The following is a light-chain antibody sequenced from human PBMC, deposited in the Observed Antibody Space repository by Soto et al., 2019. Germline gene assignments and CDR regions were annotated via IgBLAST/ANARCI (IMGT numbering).Light chain of an antibody. CDR3: SSYKRSSTLYR. CDR1: SSDVGGYNY. J-gene: IGLJ1*01. V-gene: IGLV2-14*01. Sequence: QSVRTQPASVSGSPGQSITISCTGTSSDVGGYNYVSWYQQHPGKAPKLMIYEVSNRPSGVSNRFSGSKSGNTASLSISGLQADDEADYYCSSYKRSSTLYRFASGTNVTVL. CDR2: EVS.